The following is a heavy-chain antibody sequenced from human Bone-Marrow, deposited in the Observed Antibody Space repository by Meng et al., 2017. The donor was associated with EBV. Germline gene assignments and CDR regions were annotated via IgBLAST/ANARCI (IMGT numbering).Heavy chain of an antibody. V-gene: IGHV4-34*01. Sequence: QVELQRWGAGLLNASETLSLTCAVYGGSFSGYYWSWIRQPPGKGLEWIGEINHSGSTNYNPSLKSRVTISVDTSKNQFSLKLSSVTAADTAVYYCATKGYCSGGSCYSTTFPRYFDYWGQGTLVTVSS. CDR2: INHSGST. J-gene: IGHJ4*02. CDR3: ATKGYCSGGSCYSTTFPRYFDY. CDR1: GGSFSGYY. D-gene: IGHD2-15*01.